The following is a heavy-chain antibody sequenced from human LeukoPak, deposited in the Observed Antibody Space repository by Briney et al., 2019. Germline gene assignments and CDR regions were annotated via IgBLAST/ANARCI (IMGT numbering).Heavy chain of an antibody. CDR1: GFTFSSYW. D-gene: IGHD1-26*01. CDR3: ARGGSPPEALGDTFDI. CDR2: IKSDGRSGA. J-gene: IGHJ3*02. V-gene: IGHV3-74*01. Sequence: GGSLRLSCAASGFTFSSYWMHWVRQAPGKGLVWVSRIKSDGRSGATYADSVKGRFTISRDNAKNTLYLQMSSLRADDTAVYYCARGGSPPEALGDTFDIWGQGTMITVSS.